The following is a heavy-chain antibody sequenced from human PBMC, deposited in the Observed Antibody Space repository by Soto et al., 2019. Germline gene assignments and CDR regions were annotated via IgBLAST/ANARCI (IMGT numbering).Heavy chain of an antibody. CDR3: ARGRPGIAGVDP. D-gene: IGHD6-13*01. CDR2: IYYSGST. CDR1: GGSISSSSYY. J-gene: IGHJ5*02. V-gene: IGHV4-39*01. Sequence: PSETLSLTCTVSGGSISSSSYYWGWIRQPPGKGLEWMGGIYYSGSTYFNPSLKSRVTISVDTSKNQFSLKLSSVTAADTAVYYCARGRPGIAGVDPWGQGTLVTVSS.